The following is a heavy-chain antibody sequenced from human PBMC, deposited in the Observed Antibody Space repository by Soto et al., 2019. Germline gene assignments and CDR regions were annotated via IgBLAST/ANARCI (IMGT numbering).Heavy chain of an antibody. Sequence: EVQLLESGGGLVQPGGSLRLSCAASGFTFSSYAMSWVRQAPGKGLEWVSAISGSGGSTYYADSVKGRFTISRDNCEITLSLQMNSRRAEATAVYYCAKEGCSIGGACDIWGQGTMVTVSS. CDR3: AKEGCSIGGACDI. D-gene: IGHD2-21*01. J-gene: IGHJ3*02. V-gene: IGHV3-23*01. CDR1: GFTFSSYA. CDR2: ISGSGGST.